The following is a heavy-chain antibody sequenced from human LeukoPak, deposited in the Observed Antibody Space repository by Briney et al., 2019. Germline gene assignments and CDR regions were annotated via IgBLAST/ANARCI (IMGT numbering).Heavy chain of an antibody. CDR2: VIPILGIS. CDR1: GYTFTSYG. Sequence: SVKVSCKASGYTFTSYGISWVRQAPGQGLEWMGRVIPILGISNYAQRFQGRVTFTADKSTGTAYMELNSLTSEDTAVYYCATALPRTQQLVRSGNYYYGLDVWGRGTTVTVSS. V-gene: IGHV1-69*04. D-gene: IGHD6-13*01. J-gene: IGHJ6*02. CDR3: ATALPRTQQLVRSGNYYYGLDV.